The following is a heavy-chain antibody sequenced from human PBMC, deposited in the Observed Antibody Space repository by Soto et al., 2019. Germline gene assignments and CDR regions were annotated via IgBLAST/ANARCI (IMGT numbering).Heavy chain of an antibody. D-gene: IGHD4-17*01. CDR2: IWYDGSNK. V-gene: IGHV3-33*01. CDR3: ARAADDYGDYGDY. CDR1: GFTFSSYG. Sequence: QVQLVESGGGVVQPGRSLRLSCAASGFTFSSYGMHWVRQAPGKGLERVAVIWYDGSNKYYADSVKGRVTISRDNSETTLYLDMKRLRAEDMAVYDCARAADDYGDYGDYWGQGTLVTVSS. J-gene: IGHJ4*02.